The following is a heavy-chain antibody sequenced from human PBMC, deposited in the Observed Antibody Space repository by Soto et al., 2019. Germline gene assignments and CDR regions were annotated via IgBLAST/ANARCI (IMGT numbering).Heavy chain of an antibody. CDR2: IYNRGGT. CDR1: GGSINRGDFF. V-gene: IGHV4-31*11. Sequence: SETLSLTCAVSGGSINRGDFFWNWIRQHPERGLEWIGYIYNRGGTFYNPSLENRLTISMDNSKNLCSLKLTSMTAADTAVYYCATSPKGHFGPTAFDSWGQGVLVTVSS. D-gene: IGHD4-17*01. CDR3: ATSPKGHFGPTAFDS. J-gene: IGHJ4*02.